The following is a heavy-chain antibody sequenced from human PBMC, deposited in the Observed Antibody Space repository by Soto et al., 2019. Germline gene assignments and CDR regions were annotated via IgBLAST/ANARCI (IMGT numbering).Heavy chain of an antibody. CDR3: VRREMSSWYDY. V-gene: IGHV4-39*01. CDR1: GGSISSSSYY. D-gene: IGHD6-13*01. Sequence: QLQLQESGPGLVKPSETLSLTCTVSGGSISSSSYYWGWIRQPPGKGLEWIGSIYYSGSTYYNQSLKDRVTISVDTSKNQFSLKLSAVTAADTAVYYCVRREMSSWYDYWGQGTLVTVSS. J-gene: IGHJ4*02. CDR2: IYYSGST.